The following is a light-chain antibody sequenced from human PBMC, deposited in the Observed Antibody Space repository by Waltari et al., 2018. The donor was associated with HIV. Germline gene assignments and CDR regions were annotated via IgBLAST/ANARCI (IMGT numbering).Light chain of an antibody. CDR2: TAS. CDR1: QDISSW. CDR3: QQANSFPLT. Sequence: DIQLTLSPSSVSASVGDRVIITCRASQDISSWVAWYQQPPGKAPKLLIYTASTLHPGVPSRFSGSGSGTDFTLTINSLQPEDFATYYCQQANSFPLTFGQGTRLEI. J-gene: IGKJ2*01. V-gene: IGKV1-12*01.